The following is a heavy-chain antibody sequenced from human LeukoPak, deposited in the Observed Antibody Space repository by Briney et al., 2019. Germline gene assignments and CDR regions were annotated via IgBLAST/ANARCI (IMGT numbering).Heavy chain of an antibody. J-gene: IGHJ6*02. D-gene: IGHD4-11*01. V-gene: IGHV7-4-1*02. CDR2: INTNTGNP. CDR1: GYTFTGYA. Sequence: ASVKVSCKASGYTFTGYAMNWVRQAPGQGLEWMGWINTNTGNPTYAQGFTGRFVFSLDTSVSTAYLQISSLKAEDTAVYYCATPPGDYSNSLMYYYYGMDVWGQGTTVTVSS. CDR3: ATPPGDYSNSLMYYYYGMDV.